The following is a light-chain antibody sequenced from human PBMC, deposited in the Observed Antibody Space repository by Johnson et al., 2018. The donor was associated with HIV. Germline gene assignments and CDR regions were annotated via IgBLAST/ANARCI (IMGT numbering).Light chain of an antibody. CDR2: DNN. V-gene: IGLV1-51*01. Sequence: QSVLTQPPSVSAAPGQKVTISCSGSSSNIGNNYVSWYQQLPGTAPNLLIYDNNRRPSGISDRFSGSKSGTSATLGITGLQPGDEADYYCGTWDSRLRTGFFGTGTKVTVL. J-gene: IGLJ1*01. CDR3: GTWDSRLRTGF. CDR1: SSNIGNNY.